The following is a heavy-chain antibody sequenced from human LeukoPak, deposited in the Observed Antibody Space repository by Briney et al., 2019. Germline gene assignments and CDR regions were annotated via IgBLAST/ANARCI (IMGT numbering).Heavy chain of an antibody. Sequence: GGSLRLSCAGSGSIFSTYWMNWVRQAPGKGLEWVANINQNGSETFYVDSVKGRFTISRDNAKNSLYLLMNSLRAEDTALYYCARDYMADWGQGTLVTVSS. V-gene: IGHV3-7*01. CDR3: ARDYMAD. CDR2: INQNGSET. CDR1: GSIFSTYW. D-gene: IGHD5-24*01. J-gene: IGHJ4*02.